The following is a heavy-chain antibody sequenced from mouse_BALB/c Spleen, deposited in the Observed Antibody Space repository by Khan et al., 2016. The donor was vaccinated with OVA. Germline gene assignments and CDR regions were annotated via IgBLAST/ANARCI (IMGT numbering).Heavy chain of an antibody. J-gene: IGHJ3*01. CDR1: GFSLTTYG. V-gene: IGHV2-2*02. CDR3: ARNYDYDEGLAY. Sequence: VQLQQSGPGLVQPSQSLSITCTVSGFSLTTYGVHWVRQSPGKGLEWLGVIWSGGTTDYSAAFISRPSITKANSKSQVFFKMTSLQANDTAIYYCARNYDYDEGLAYWCQGTLVTVSA. D-gene: IGHD2-4*01. CDR2: IWSGGTT.